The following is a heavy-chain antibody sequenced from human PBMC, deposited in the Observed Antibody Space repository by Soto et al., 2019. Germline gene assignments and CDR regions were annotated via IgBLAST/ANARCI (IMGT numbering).Heavy chain of an antibody. Sequence: GESLKISCAASGFTVSSNYMSWVRQAPGKGLEWVSVIYSGGSTYYADSVKGRFTISRDNSKKTLYLEMNPLRAEDTDGYYCARNRMVRGVIIAPIYFDYWGQGTLVTVSS. D-gene: IGHD3-10*01. CDR3: ARNRMVRGVIIAPIYFDY. CDR2: IYSGGST. J-gene: IGHJ4*02. V-gene: IGHV3-66*01. CDR1: GFTVSSNY.